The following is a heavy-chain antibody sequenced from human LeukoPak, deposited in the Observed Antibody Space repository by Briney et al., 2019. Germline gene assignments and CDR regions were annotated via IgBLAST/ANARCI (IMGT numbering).Heavy chain of an antibody. V-gene: IGHV1-18*04. D-gene: IGHD2-15*01. CDR2: ISAYNGDT. Sequence: ASVKVSCKASGYTFTRYGISWLRQAPGQGLEWMGWISAYNGDTNYAQKLQGRVTMTTDTSTCTAYMELRRLISDDTAVYYCARDIGYCSGGSCSPYCDYWGQGTLVTVSS. CDR3: ARDIGYCSGGSCSPYCDY. CDR1: GYTFTRYG. J-gene: IGHJ4*02.